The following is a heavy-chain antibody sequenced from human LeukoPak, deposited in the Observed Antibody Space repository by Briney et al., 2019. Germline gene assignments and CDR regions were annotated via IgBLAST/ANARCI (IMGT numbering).Heavy chain of an antibody. V-gene: IGHV4-59*01. CDR3: ARDYYGSGSYYNHFYGMDV. CDR1: GGSFSGYY. CDR2: IHYSGST. D-gene: IGHD3-10*01. J-gene: IGHJ6*02. Sequence: PSETLSLTCAVYGGSFSGYYWSWIRQPPGKGLEWIGYIHYSGSTNYNPSLESRVTISLDTSKNQFSLKLNSVTAADTAVYYCARDYYGSGSYYNHFYGMDVWGQGTTVTVSS.